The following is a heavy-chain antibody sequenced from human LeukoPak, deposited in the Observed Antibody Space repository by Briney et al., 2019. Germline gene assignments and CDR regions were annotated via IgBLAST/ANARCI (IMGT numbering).Heavy chain of an antibody. CDR2: IIPIFGTA. CDR3: ARARSGYSYGWDAFDI. J-gene: IGHJ3*02. CDR1: GGTFSSYA. V-gene: IGHV1-69*13. D-gene: IGHD5-18*01. Sequence: GASVKVSCKASGGTFSSYAISWVRQAPGQGLEWRGGIIPIFGTANYAQKFQGRVTITADESTSTAYMELSSLRSEDTAVYYCARARSGYSYGWDAFDIWGQGTMVTVSS.